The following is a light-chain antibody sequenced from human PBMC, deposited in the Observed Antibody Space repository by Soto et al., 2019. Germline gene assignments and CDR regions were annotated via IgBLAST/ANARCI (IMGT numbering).Light chain of an antibody. Sequence: AIQMTQSPSSLSASVGDTVTITCRASQGIRNDLAWYQQKPGKAPKLLIYAASSLQSGVPSRFSGSGSGTDFTLTISSLQPEGFATYFCLQDNNYPLTFGGGTKVDIK. CDR1: QGIRND. V-gene: IGKV1-6*01. CDR2: AAS. CDR3: LQDNNYPLT. J-gene: IGKJ4*01.